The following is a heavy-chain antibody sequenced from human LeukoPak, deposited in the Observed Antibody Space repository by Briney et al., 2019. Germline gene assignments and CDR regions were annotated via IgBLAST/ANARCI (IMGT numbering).Heavy chain of an antibody. CDR2: IIPIFGTA. V-gene: IGHV1-69*13. J-gene: IGHJ5*02. D-gene: IGHD3-22*01. CDR1: GGTFSSYA. CDR3: ATDPYYYDSSGYST. Sequence: ASVKVSCKASGGTFSSYAISWVRQAPGQGLEWMGGIIPIFGTANYAQKFQGRVTITADESTSTAYMELSSLRAEDTAVYYCATDPYYYDSSGYSTWGQGTLVTVSS.